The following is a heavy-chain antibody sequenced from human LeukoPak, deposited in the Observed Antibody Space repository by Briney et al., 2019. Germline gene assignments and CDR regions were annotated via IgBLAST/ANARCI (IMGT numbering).Heavy chain of an antibody. J-gene: IGHJ4*02. V-gene: IGHV3-23*01. CDR2: ISGSGGST. CDR1: GFTVSSNY. CDR3: AKAQPSEHRANPSYFDY. Sequence: PGGSLRLSCAASGFTVSSNYMSWVRQAPGKGLEWVSAISGSGGSTYYADSVKGRFTISRDNSKNTLYLQMNSLRAEDTAVYYCAKAQPSEHRANPSYFDYWGQGTLVTVSS.